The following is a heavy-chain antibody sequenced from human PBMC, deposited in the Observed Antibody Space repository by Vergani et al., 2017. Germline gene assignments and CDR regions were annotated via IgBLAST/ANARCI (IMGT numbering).Heavy chain of an antibody. CDR2: IYYSGST. V-gene: IGHV4-59*01. CDR1: GGSISRYY. Sequence: QVQLQESGPGLVKPSETLSLTCTVSGGSISRYYWSWIRQPPGKGLEWIGYIYYSGSTNYNPSLKSRVTISVDTSKNQFSLKLSSVTAADTAVYYCARIKNWFDPWGQGTLVTVSS. CDR3: ARIKNWFDP. J-gene: IGHJ5*02.